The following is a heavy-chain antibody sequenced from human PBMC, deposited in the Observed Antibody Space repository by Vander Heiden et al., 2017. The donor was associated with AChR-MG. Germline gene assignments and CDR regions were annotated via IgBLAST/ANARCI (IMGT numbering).Heavy chain of an antibody. CDR3: AKEGNSGSYYFDF. V-gene: IGHV3-23*01. CDR1: GFTFSNSV. Sequence: EVQLLESGGGLVQPGGSLRLSCAASGFTFSNSVMRWVRRVPGKGLEWVSVIRGRGENTNYASSVRGRFSISRDTSKNTVYLQMNSLRAEDAAVYYCAKEGNSGSYYFDFWGQGTLVTVSS. J-gene: IGHJ4*02. D-gene: IGHD1-26*01. CDR2: IRGRGENT.